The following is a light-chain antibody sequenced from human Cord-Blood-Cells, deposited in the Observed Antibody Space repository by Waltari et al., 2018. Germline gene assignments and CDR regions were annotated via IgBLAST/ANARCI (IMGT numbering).Light chain of an antibody. Sequence: DIKMTQSPSTLSASVGDRVTITCRASQSISSWLAWYQQKPGKAPKLLIYDASSLESGVPSRFIGSGSGTEFTLTISSLQPDDFATYYCQQYNSYSPWTFGQGTKVEIK. V-gene: IGKV1-5*01. CDR2: DAS. J-gene: IGKJ1*01. CDR1: QSISSW. CDR3: QQYNSYSPWT.